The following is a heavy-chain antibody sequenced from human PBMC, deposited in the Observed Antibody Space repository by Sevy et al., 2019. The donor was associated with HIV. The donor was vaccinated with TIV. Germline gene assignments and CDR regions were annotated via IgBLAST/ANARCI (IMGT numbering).Heavy chain of an antibody. V-gene: IGHV4-31*03. D-gene: IGHD5-12*01. Sequence: SETLSLTCTVSGASMRSGTYYWSWIRQHPGKGLEWIGYIYYTESTYYNPSLRSRVIISLDASKNQFSLKLSSVTAADTVVYYCARGRLIVARERWFDPWGQGTLVTVSS. CDR2: IYYTEST. CDR3: ARGRLIVARERWFDP. CDR1: GASMRSGTYY. J-gene: IGHJ5*02.